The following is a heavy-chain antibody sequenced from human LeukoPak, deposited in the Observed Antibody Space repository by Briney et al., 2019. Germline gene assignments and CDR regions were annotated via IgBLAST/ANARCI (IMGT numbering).Heavy chain of an antibody. CDR2: INHSGST. CDR1: GGSFSGYY. V-gene: IGHV4-34*01. Sequence: PSETLSLTCAVYGGSFSGYYWSWIRKPPGKGLEWIGEINHSGSTNYNPSLKSRVTISVDTSKNQFSLKLSSVTAADTAVYYCAREKTEQLVDCWGQGTLVTVSS. CDR3: AREKTEQLVDC. J-gene: IGHJ4*02. D-gene: IGHD6-13*01.